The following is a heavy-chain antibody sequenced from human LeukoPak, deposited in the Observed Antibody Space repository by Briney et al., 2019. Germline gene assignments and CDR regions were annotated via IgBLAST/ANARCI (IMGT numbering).Heavy chain of an antibody. CDR2: ISYDGSNK. D-gene: IGHD2-15*01. CDR1: GFTFSGSA. J-gene: IGHJ4*02. CDR3: AKDVGLYYFDY. Sequence: GGSLRLSCAASGFTFSGSAMHWVRQAPGKGLEWVAVISYDGSNKYYADSVKGRFTISRDNSKNTLYLQMNSLRAEDTAVYYCAKDVGLYYFDYWGQGTLVTVSS. V-gene: IGHV3-30*04.